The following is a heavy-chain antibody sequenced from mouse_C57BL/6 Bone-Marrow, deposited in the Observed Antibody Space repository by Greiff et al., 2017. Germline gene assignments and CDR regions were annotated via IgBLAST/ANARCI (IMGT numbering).Heavy chain of an antibody. CDR3: ARQLRPTFYYAMDY. V-gene: IGHV1-42*01. J-gene: IGHJ4*01. Sequence: DVQLQESGPELVKPGASVKISCKASGYSFTGYYMNWVKQSPEKSLEWIGEINPSTGGTTYNQKFKAKATLTVDKSSSTAYMQLKSLTSEDSAVYYCARQLRPTFYYAMDYWGQGTSVTVSS. CDR2: INPSTGGT. D-gene: IGHD3-2*02. CDR1: GYSFTGYY.